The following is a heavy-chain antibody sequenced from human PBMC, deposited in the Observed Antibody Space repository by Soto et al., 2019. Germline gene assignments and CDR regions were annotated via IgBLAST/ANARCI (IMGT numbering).Heavy chain of an antibody. V-gene: IGHV1-69*01. Sequence: QVQLVQSGAEVKKPGSSVNVSCKASGGTFSSYAISWVRQAPGQGLEWMGGIIPNFGTANYAQKFQGRVTITADESTSRAYMELSSLRSEDTAVYYCAPQGGATDGMEVWGQGTTVTVSS. CDR3: APQGGATDGMEV. CDR1: GGTFSSYA. D-gene: IGHD1-26*01. CDR2: IIPNFGTA. J-gene: IGHJ6*02.